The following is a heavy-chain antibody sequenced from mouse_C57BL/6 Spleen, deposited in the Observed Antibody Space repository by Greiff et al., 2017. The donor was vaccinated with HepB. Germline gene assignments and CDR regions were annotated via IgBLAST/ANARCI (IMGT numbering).Heavy chain of an antibody. J-gene: IGHJ4*01. CDR3: ARRGLLPFYYAMDY. CDR2: ISGGGGNT. V-gene: IGHV5-9*01. CDR1: GFTFSSYT. D-gene: IGHD2-3*01. Sequence: EVHLVESGGGLVKPGGSLKLSCAASGFTFSSYTMSWVRQTPEKRLEWVATISGGGGNTYYPDSVKGRFTISRDNAKNTLYLQMSSLRSEDTALYYCARRGLLPFYYAMDYWGQGTSVTVSS.